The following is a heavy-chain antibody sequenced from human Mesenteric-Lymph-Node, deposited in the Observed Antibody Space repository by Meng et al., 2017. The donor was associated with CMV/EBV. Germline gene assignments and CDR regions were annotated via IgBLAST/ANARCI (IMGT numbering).Heavy chain of an antibody. D-gene: IGHD3-9*01. CDR3: ARGSSYDILTGYFDY. CDR2: INHSGST. Sequence: QVKLRLWGAGRLKPSATLPGTCAVDGGSFSGSYWNWIRQSPEKGLEWIGEINHSGSTTYNPSFTSRIIISVDTSTNQISLNMSSVTAADTAVYYCARGSSYDILTGYFDYWGQGALVTVSS. J-gene: IGHJ4*02. V-gene: IGHV4-34*01. CDR1: GGSFSGSY.